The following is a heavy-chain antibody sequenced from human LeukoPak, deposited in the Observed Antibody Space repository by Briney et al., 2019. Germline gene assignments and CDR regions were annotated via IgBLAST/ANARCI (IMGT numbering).Heavy chain of an antibody. CDR3: ARVLYSSSSLVDYYYFMDV. Sequence: SETLSLTCPSYGGSISNNNYYWGWIRQPPGKRLEWIGSMYYIGSTYYNPSFKSRVTMSVDTSKSQFSLKVSSVTAADTAVYYCARVLYSSSSLVDYYYFMDVWGKGTTVTVSS. CDR2: MYYIGST. J-gene: IGHJ6*03. V-gene: IGHV4-39*01. D-gene: IGHD6-6*01. CDR1: GGSISNNNYY.